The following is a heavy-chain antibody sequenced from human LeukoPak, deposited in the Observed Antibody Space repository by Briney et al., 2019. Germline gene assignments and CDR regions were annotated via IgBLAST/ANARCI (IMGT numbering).Heavy chain of an antibody. D-gene: IGHD3-3*01. CDR3: ARQLTYYDFWSGYYHLGHLDY. CDR1: GGSISSSSYY. CDR2: IYYSGST. V-gene: IGHV4-39*01. Sequence: PSETLSLTCTVSGGSISSSSYYWGWIRQPPGKGLEWIGSIYYSGSTYYNPSLKSRVTISVDTSKNQFSLKLSSVTAADTAVYYCARQLTYYDFWSGYYHLGHLDYWGQGTLVTVSS. J-gene: IGHJ4*02.